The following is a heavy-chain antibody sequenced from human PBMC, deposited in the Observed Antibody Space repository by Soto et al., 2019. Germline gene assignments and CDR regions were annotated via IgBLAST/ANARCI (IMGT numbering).Heavy chain of an antibody. Sequence: QVQLVESGGGVVQPGRSLRLSCAASGFTFSSYGMHWVRQAPGKGLEWVAVIWYDGSNKYYADSVKGRFTISRDNSKNTLYLQMNSLKAEDTAVYYCARTQSTVTLKSGGMDVWGQGTTVTVSS. V-gene: IGHV3-33*01. CDR1: GFTFSSYG. J-gene: IGHJ6*02. CDR3: ARTQSTVTLKSGGMDV. CDR2: IWYDGSNK. D-gene: IGHD4-17*01.